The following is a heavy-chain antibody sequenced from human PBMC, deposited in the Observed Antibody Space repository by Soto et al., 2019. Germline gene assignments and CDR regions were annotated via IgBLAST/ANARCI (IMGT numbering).Heavy chain of an antibody. V-gene: IGHV1-69*02. CDR2: IIPILGIA. CDR1: GGPFSSYT. Sequence: SLKVSCKASGGPFSSYTISWVRQAPGQGLEWMGRIIPILGIANYAQKFQGRVTITADKSTSTAYMELSSLRSEDTAVYYCARVGVDTRYGMDVWGQGTTVTVSS. CDR3: ARVGVDTRYGMDV. D-gene: IGHD5-18*01. J-gene: IGHJ6*02.